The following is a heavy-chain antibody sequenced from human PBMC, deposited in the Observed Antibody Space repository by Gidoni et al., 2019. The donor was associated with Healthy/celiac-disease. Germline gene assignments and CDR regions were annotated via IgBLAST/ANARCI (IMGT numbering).Heavy chain of an antibody. CDR2: INPNSGGT. Sequence: QVQLVQSGAEVKKPRASWKVSCKASGYPFTAYPTPWVGQAPGQGLEWMGWINPNSGGTNYAQKFQGWVTMTRDTSISTAYMELSRLRSDDTAVYYCARDPYYYGSGIADYYGMDVWGQGTTVTVSS. CDR1: GYPFTAYP. D-gene: IGHD3-10*01. CDR3: ARDPYYYGSGIADYYGMDV. V-gene: IGHV1-2*04. J-gene: IGHJ6*02.